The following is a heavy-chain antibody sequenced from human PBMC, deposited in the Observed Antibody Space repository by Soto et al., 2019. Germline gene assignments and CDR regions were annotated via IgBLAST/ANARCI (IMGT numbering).Heavy chain of an antibody. CDR1: GYTFTSYY. CDR2: INPSSSNT. J-gene: IGHJ6*02. CDR3: ARVGALTPDYYYYGMDV. Sequence: QVQLVQSGAEVKKPGASVKVSCKASGYTFTSYYMHWVRQAPGQGHEWMGIINPSSSNTGYAQKFQGRVTITRDTSTSTVYMDLSSLRSEDTAVYYCARVGALTPDYYYYGMDVWGQGTTVTVSS. V-gene: IGHV1-46*01.